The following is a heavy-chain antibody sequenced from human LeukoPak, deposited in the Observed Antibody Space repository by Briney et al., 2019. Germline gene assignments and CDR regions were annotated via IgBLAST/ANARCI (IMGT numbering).Heavy chain of an antibody. J-gene: IGHJ4*02. D-gene: IGHD2/OR15-2a*01. CDR3: ARGGIVDPFDY. V-gene: IGHV4-61*02. Sequence: SQTLSLTCTVSGGSISSGSYYWSWIRQPAGKGLEWIGRIYTSGSTNYNPSLKSRVTISVDTSKNQFSLKLSSVTAADTAVYYCARGGIVDPFDYWGQGTLVTVSS. CDR1: GGSISSGSYY. CDR2: IYTSGST.